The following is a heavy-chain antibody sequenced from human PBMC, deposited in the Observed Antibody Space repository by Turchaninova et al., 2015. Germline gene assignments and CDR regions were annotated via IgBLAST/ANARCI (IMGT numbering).Heavy chain of an antibody. CDR3: ARVAGSIDY. V-gene: IGHV1-8*03. CDR1: VYTFNTYD. J-gene: IGHJ4*02. CDR2: MNLKSGNT. D-gene: IGHD1-26*01. Sequence: HVQLVQSGAEVQQPGASVQVSCKASVYTFNTYDINWVRQATGQGLEWMGWMNLKSGNTGYAQQFQGRVTFTRDTPMSTAYMELSSLRSEDTAVYFCARVAGSIDYWGQGTLITVSS.